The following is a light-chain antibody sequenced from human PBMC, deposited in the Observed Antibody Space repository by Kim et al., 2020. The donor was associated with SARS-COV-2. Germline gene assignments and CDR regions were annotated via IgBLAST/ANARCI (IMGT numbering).Light chain of an antibody. J-gene: IGLJ1*01. CDR3: ATWDGSLTGFV. V-gene: IGLV1-44*01. CDR1: SSNIGINV. Sequence: QMITISCSGSSSNIGINVVNWYQQHPGTAPKLLIYDGNQRPSGVPDRFSGSKSGTSASLAISGLQSEDEADYFCATWDGSLTGFVLGAGTKLTVL. CDR2: DGN.